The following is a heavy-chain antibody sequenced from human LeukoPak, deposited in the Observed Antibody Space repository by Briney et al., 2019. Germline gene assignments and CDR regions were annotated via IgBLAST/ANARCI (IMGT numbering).Heavy chain of an antibody. V-gene: IGHV1-2*06. Sequence: ASVKVSCKASGYTFTGYYMHWVRQAPGQGLEWMGRINPNSGSTNYAQKFQGRVTMTRDTSISTAYMELSRLRSDDTAVYYCASLLIAAAGTSWFDPWGQGTLVTVSS. CDR2: INPNSGST. CDR3: ASLLIAAAGTSWFDP. D-gene: IGHD6-13*01. CDR1: GYTFTGYY. J-gene: IGHJ5*02.